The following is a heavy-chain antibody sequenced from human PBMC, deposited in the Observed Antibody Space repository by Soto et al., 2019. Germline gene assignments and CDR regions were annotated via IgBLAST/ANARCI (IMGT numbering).Heavy chain of an antibody. CDR1: GYTFTSQY. CDR3: TRGGTSDYYDSSGYDPFPDY. Sequence: GASVKVSCKASGYTFTSQYIHWVRQAPGQGLEWMGIINPSGGSTTYAQKFQGRVTMTRDTSTSTVYMELSSLRSEDTAVYYCTRGGTSDYYDSSGYDPFPDYWGQGTPVTVSS. D-gene: IGHD3-22*01. V-gene: IGHV1-46*03. CDR2: INPSGGST. J-gene: IGHJ4*02.